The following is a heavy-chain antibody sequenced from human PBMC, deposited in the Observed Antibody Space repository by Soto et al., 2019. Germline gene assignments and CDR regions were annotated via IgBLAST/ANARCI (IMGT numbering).Heavy chain of an antibody. Sequence: SETLSLTCAVYGGSFSGYYWSWIRQPPGKGLEWIGEINHSGSTNYNPSLKSRVTISVDTSKNQFSLKLSSVTAADTAVYYCARVRVAATLPPDAFDIWGQGTMVTVSS. CDR1: GGSFSGYY. CDR3: ARVRVAATLPPDAFDI. CDR2: INHSGST. D-gene: IGHD2-15*01. J-gene: IGHJ3*02. V-gene: IGHV4-34*01.